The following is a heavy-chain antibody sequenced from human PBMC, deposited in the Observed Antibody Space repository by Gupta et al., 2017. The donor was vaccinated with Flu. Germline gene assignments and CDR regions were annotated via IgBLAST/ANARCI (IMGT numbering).Heavy chain of an antibody. J-gene: IGHJ4*02. CDR2: IKSKTDGGTT. CDR3: TTDLPATVTTDSPFDY. Sequence: MSWVRQAPGKGLEWVGRIKSKTDGGTTDYAAPVKGRFTISRDDSKNTLYLQMNSLKTEDTAVYYCTTDLPATVTTDSPFDYWGQGTLVTVSS. D-gene: IGHD4-17*01. V-gene: IGHV3-15*01.